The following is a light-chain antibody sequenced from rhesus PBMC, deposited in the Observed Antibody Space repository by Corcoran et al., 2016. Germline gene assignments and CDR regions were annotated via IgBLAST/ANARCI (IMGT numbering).Light chain of an antibody. V-gene: IGKV1-25*01. CDR1: QGITND. Sequence: DIQMTQSPSSLSASVGDRVTITCRASQGITNDLAWYQQKPGETPKLLIYEASSLQSGIPSRFSGSGSGTEFTLTISSLQSEDFATYYGQHYYSTPYSFGQGTKVEIK. J-gene: IGKJ2*01. CDR3: QHYYSTPYS. CDR2: EAS.